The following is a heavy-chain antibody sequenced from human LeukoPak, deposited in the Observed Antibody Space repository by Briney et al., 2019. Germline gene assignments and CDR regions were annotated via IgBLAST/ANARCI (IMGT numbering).Heavy chain of an antibody. V-gene: IGHV4-31*03. CDR3: ARSASYSSSWYDLQGFDP. Sequence: PSETLSLTCTVSGGSISSGGYSWSWIRQHPGKGLEWIGYIYYSGSTYYNPSLKSRVTISVDTSKNQFSLKLSSVTAADTAVYYCARSASYSSSWYDLQGFDPWGQGTLVTVSS. CDR2: IYYSGST. J-gene: IGHJ5*02. CDR1: GGSISSGGYS. D-gene: IGHD6-13*01.